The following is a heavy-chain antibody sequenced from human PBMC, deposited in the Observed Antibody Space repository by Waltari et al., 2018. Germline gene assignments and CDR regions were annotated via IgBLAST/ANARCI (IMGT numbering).Heavy chain of an antibody. CDR2: ISWNSGSI. CDR1: GFTFDDYA. J-gene: IGHJ6*02. V-gene: IGHV3-9*01. D-gene: IGHD4-17*01. Sequence: GESGGGLVQPGRSLRLSCAASGFTFDDYAMHWVRQAPGKGLEWVSGISWNSGSIGYADSVKGRFTISRDNAKNSLYLQMNSLRAEETALYYCASRLDYGDYGLGMDVWGQGTTVTVSS. CDR3: ASRLDYGDYGLGMDV.